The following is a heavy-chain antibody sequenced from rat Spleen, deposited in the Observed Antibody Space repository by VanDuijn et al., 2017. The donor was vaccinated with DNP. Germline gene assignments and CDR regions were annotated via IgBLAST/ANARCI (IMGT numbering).Heavy chain of an antibody. CDR3: ASSYNNYWDWFAY. CDR2: IYTAGNT. V-gene: IGHV3-3*01. J-gene: IGHJ3*01. Sequence: EVLLQESGPGLVKPSQSLSLTCSVTGFSITKNFKWSWNRQFPGNKLEGMGYIYTAGNTNYNPSLKSRISITKDASKNQFFLQLNSVTTEDTATYYCASSYNNYWDWFAYWGQGTLVTVSS. CDR1: GFSITKNFK. D-gene: IGHD1-10*01.